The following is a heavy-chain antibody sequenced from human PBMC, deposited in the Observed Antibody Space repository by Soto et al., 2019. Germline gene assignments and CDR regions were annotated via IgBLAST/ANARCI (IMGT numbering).Heavy chain of an antibody. CDR2: IYYSGQT. J-gene: IGHJ5*02. CDR3: GRHWAS. D-gene: IGHD7-27*01. V-gene: IGHV4-39*01. Sequence: QLQLQESGPGLVKPSQTLSLICSVSGVSISGSSYYWGWIRQPPGKALEWIGSIYYSGQTYYNPYLKSRVTISIDRSKNQFSLNLTSVTATYTDIYYCGRHWASWGQGTLVTVSS. CDR1: GVSISGSSYY.